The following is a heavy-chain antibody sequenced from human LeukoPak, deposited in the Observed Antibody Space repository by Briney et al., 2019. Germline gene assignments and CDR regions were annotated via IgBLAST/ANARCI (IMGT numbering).Heavy chain of an antibody. CDR2: IIPIFGTA. CDR3: ARDLSWFDP. J-gene: IGHJ5*02. D-gene: IGHD3-9*01. V-gene: IGHV1-69*13. Sequence: SVKVSCKACGGTFSSYAISWVRQAPGQGLEWMGGIIPIFGTANYARKFQGRVTITADESTSTAYMELSSLRSEDTAVYYCARDLSWFDPWGQGTLVTVSS. CDR1: GGTFSSYA.